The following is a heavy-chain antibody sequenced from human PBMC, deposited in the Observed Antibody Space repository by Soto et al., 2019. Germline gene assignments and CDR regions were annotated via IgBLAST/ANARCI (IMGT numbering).Heavy chain of an antibody. D-gene: IGHD2-2*01. CDR1: GXTFSTHA. CDR2: FSGSGGNI. CDR3: AKDPPWTVGPLAMDV. V-gene: IGHV3-23*01. Sequence: LRLSLVASGXTFSTHAMSWVRQVPGKGLEWVSTFSGSGGNIYYGESVKGRFTISRDDPKNTLYLDMNSLRVEDTAVYYCAKDPPWTVGPLAMDVWGQGTTVTVSS. J-gene: IGHJ6*02.